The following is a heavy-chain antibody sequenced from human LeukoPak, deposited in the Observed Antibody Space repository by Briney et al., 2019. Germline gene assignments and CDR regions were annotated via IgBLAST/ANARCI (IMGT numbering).Heavy chain of an antibody. D-gene: IGHD4-17*01. V-gene: IGHV4-31*03. CDR1: GGSISSGGYY. J-gene: IGHJ6*04. Sequence: SQTLSLTSTVSGGSISSGGYYWSWIRQHPGKGLEWIGYIYYSGSTYYNPSLKSRVTISVDTSKNQFSLKLSSVTAADTAVYYCARASGDYYYGMDVWGKGTTVTVSS. CDR3: ARASGDYYYGMDV. CDR2: IYYSGST.